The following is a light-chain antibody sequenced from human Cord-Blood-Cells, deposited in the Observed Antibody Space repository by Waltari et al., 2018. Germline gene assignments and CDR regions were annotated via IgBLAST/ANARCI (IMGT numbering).Light chain of an antibody. CDR2: AAS. Sequence: DIQMTKSPSSLSASVGDRVTITCRASQSISSYLNWYQKKPGKAPKLLIYAASSLQSGVPSRFSGSGSGTDFTLTISSLQPEDFATYYCQQSYSTPTFGGGTKVEIK. CDR3: QQSYSTPT. J-gene: IGKJ4*01. V-gene: IGKV1-39*01. CDR1: QSISSY.